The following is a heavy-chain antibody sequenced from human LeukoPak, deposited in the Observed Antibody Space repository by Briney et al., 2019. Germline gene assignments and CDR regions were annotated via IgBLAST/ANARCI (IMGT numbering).Heavy chain of an antibody. CDR1: GGCISSYY. CDR3: ARTYGPKSPYYFDY. D-gene: IGHD4-17*01. V-gene: IGHV4-4*09. CDR2: IYTSGST. J-gene: IGHJ4*02. Sequence: SETLSLTCTVSGGCISSYYWSWIRQPPGKGLEWIGYIYTSGSTNYNPSLKSRVTISVDTSKNQFSLKLSSVTAADTAVYYCARTYGPKSPYYFDYWGQGTLVTVFS.